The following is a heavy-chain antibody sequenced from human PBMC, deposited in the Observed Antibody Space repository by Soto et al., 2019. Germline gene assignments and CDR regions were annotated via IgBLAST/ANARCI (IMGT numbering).Heavy chain of an antibody. V-gene: IGHV4-4*07. CDR2: IFTSGNT. J-gene: IGHJ6*02. Sequence: QVQLQESGPGLVKPSETLSLTCTVSGGSMNDYYWSWIRQPAGKGLEWIGRIFTSGNTNYNPSLRSRLTMSVETTTNQVSLRLTSLTAADTAVYYCASGRLVSRYYGLDVWGQGTTVTVSS. CDR1: GGSMNDYY. D-gene: IGHD6-6*01. CDR3: ASGRLVSRYYGLDV.